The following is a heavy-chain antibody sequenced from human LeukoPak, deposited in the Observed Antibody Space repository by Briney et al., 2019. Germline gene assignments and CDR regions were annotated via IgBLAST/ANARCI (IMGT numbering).Heavy chain of an antibody. V-gene: IGHV4-4*07. CDR2: IHPSGST. J-gene: IGHJ4*02. CDR1: GDSISSYY. Sequence: SETLSLTCTVSGDSISSYYWSWVRQPAGKGLEWIGRIHPSGSTDYNPSLKSRVTLSVDTSKNQFSLKLSSVTAADTAVYYCARGPGSYSSSWYDYWGQGTLVTVSS. CDR3: ARGPGSYSSSWYDY. D-gene: IGHD6-13*01.